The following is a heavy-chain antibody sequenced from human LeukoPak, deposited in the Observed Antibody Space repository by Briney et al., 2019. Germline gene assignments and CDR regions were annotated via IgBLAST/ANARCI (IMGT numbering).Heavy chain of an antibody. D-gene: IGHD5-12*01. J-gene: IGHJ4*02. CDR2: IYYSGST. V-gene: IGHV4-39*07. Sequence: SETLSLTCTVSGGSISSSSYYWGWIRQPPGKGLEWIGSIYYSGSTYYNPSLKSRISISVDTSKNQFSLKLNSVTAADTAVYYCARYHSGYDDYWGQGTLVTVSS. CDR1: GGSISSSSYY. CDR3: ARYHSGYDDY.